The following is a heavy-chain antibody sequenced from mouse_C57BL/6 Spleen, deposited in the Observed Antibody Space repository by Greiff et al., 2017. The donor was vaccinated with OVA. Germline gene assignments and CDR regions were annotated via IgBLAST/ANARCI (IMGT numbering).Heavy chain of an antibody. CDR1: GFTFSSYG. J-gene: IGHJ1*03. CDR3: ARHYDEGYFDV. D-gene: IGHD2-3*01. V-gene: IGHV5-6*01. Sequence: DVHLVESGGDLVKPGGSLKLSCAASGFTFSSYGMSWVRQTPDKRLEWVATISSGGSYTYYPDSVKGRFTISRDNAKNTLYLQMSSLKSEDTAMYYCARHYDEGYFDVWGTGTTVTVSS. CDR2: ISSGGSYT.